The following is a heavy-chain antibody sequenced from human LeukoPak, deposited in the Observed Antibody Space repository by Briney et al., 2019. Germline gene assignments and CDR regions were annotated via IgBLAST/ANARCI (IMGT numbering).Heavy chain of an antibody. CDR1: GFTFSSSW. D-gene: IGHD6-13*01. V-gene: IGHV3-7*01. J-gene: IGHJ4*02. CDR3: ARTSSSWRFDY. Sequence: PGGSLRLSCAASGFTFSSSWMTWVRQAPGKGLEWVAIIKPDGSDKYYVDSVKGRFTISRDNAKNSLYLQMNSLRAEDTAVYYCARTSSSWRFDYWGQGTLVTVSS. CDR2: IKPDGSDK.